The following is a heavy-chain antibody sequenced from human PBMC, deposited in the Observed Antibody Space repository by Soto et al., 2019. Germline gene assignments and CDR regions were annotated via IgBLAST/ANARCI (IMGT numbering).Heavy chain of an antibody. Sequence: QITLKESGPTLVKPTQTLTLTCTFSAFSLSTGGVGVGWIRQPPGKALEWLALIYWDDDKRYSPSLRSRLTITKDTCKNQVVLTMTNMDPVDTATYYCIQSRCGGDCLQSYASYYDYGMDVWGQGTTVTVSS. V-gene: IGHV2-5*02. J-gene: IGHJ6*02. CDR2: IYWDDDK. CDR1: AFSLSTGGVG. CDR3: IQSRCGGDCLQSYASYYDYGMDV. D-gene: IGHD2-21*02.